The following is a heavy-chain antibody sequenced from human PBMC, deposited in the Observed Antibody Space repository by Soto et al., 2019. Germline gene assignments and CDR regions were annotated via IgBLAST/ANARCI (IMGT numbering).Heavy chain of an antibody. Sequence: LDPLSLTYTVYVGTVVEYYWRRITKPPTKGLQGIGEINHSGSTNYNPSLKSRVTISVDTSKNQFSLKLSSVTAADTAVYYCARGKVWPPLEGNRDYYYYGMDVWGEGTTVTVSS. J-gene: IGHJ6*04. CDR2: INHSGST. D-gene: IGHD3-16*01. V-gene: IGHV4-34*01. CDR1: VGTVVEYY. CDR3: ARGKVWPPLEGNRDYYYYGMDV.